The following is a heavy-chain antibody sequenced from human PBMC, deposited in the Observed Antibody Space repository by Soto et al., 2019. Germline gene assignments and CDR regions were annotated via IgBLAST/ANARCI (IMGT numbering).Heavy chain of an antibody. CDR1: GDTFTAYD. CDR2: MNPYNGNT. Sequence: GASVKVSCKASGDTFTAYDIHWVRQVTGQGLEWMGWMNPYNGNTGSTQKFQGRVTMTRNTSISTVYMELTSLRSEDTAVYYCARRKERSGPHYFDYWGQGSLVTVSS. D-gene: IGHD6-25*01. J-gene: IGHJ4*02. CDR3: ARRKERSGPHYFDY. V-gene: IGHV1-8*01.